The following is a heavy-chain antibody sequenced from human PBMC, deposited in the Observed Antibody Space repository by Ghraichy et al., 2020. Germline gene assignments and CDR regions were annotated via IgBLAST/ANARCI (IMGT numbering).Heavy chain of an antibody. CDR1: GYTFTGYY. Sequence: AAVKVSCKASGYTFTGYYMHWVRQAPGQGLEWMGWINPNSGGTNYAQKFQGRVTMTRDTSISTAYMELSRLRSDDTAVYYCARAEPAYCGGDCYPADWGQGTLVTVSS. CDR3: ARAEPAYCGGDCYPAD. CDR2: INPNSGGT. J-gene: IGHJ4*02. V-gene: IGHV1-2*02. D-gene: IGHD2-21*02.